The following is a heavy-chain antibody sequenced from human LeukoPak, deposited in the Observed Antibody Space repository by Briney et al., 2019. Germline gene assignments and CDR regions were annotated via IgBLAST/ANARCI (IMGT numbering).Heavy chain of an antibody. D-gene: IGHD3-10*01. V-gene: IGHV3-48*02. CDR3: ARDLHYAFDI. CDR1: GFTFSGYA. CDR2: IYSSDTT. Sequence: AGGSLRLSCAASGFTFSGYAMNWVRQAPGKGLEWVSHIYSSDTTHADSVKGRFTISRDNAKNSLYLQMNSLRDEDTAVYYCARDLHYAFDIWGQGTMVTASS. J-gene: IGHJ3*02.